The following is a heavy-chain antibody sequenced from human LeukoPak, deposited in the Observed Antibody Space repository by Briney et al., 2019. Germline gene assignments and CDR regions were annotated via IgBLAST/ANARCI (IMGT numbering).Heavy chain of an antibody. V-gene: IGHV3-23*01. CDR2: ISGSGGST. Sequence: GGSLRLSCAASGFTFSSYAMSWVRQAPGKGLEWVSAISGSGGSTYYADSVKGRFTISRDNSKNTLYLQMNGLRAEDTAVYYCAKVYGDDFWSGYLFDYWGQGTLVTVSS. D-gene: IGHD3-3*01. CDR3: AKVYGDDFWSGYLFDY. CDR1: GFTFSSYA. J-gene: IGHJ4*02.